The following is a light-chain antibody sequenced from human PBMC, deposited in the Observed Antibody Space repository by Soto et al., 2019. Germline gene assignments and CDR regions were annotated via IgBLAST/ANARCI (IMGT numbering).Light chain of an antibody. CDR3: QQYNNWPLT. Sequence: DNQMTQSPSTLSASVGDRFTITCRASRSVDLWLAWYQQRPGQAPKLLIYDASTVQSGVPSRFSGSGSGTEFTLTISSLQSEDFALYYCQQYNNWPLTFGGGTKVDIK. J-gene: IGKJ4*01. V-gene: IGKV1-5*01. CDR1: RSVDLW. CDR2: DAS.